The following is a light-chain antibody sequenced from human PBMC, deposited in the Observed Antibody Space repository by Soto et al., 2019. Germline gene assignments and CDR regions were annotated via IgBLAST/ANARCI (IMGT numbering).Light chain of an antibody. CDR2: DAS. CDR3: QQRTNWVT. V-gene: IGKV3-11*01. Sequence: EIVMTQSPATLSVSPGERATLSCRASQSISRYLAWYQQKPGQAPRLLIFDASNRATGIPARFSGSGSGTDFTLTISSLESEDFAVYYCQQRTNWVTFGQGTRLAMK. CDR1: QSISRY. J-gene: IGKJ5*01.